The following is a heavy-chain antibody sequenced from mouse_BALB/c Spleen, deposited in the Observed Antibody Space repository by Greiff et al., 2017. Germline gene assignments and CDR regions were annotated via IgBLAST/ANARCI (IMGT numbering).Heavy chain of an antibody. V-gene: IGHV5-17*02. D-gene: IGHD1-1*01. J-gene: IGHJ2*01. CDR1: GFTFSSFG. CDR2: ISSGSSTI. CDR3: ARYDYYSSSFDY. Sequence: EVKLVESGGGLVQPGGSRKLSCAASGFTFSSFGMHWVRQAPEKGLEWVAYISSGSSTIYYADTVKGRFTISRDNPKNTLFLQMTSLRSEDTAMYYCARYDYYSSSFDYWGQGTTLTVSS.